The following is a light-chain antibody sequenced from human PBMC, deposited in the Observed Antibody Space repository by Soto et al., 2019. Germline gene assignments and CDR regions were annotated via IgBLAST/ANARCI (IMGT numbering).Light chain of an antibody. CDR3: QQRGNWPPGFT. CDR1: QTVSRH. J-gene: IGKJ3*01. V-gene: IGKV3-11*01. Sequence: EIVLTQSPATLSLSPGERATLSCRASQTVSRHLAWYQQKPGQAPRLLIYDTSNRATGIPARFSGRGSGTDFTLTIGGVETEEFAVYYCQQRGNWPPGFTVGPGTTVDMK. CDR2: DTS.